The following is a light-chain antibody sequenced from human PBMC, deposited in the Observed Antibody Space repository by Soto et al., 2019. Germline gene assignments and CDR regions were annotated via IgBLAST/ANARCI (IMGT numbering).Light chain of an antibody. CDR1: SGSVSTTSY. Sequence: QSVVTQEPSFSVSPGGTVTLTCGLSSGSVSTTSYPSWYQQTPDQAPRTLIYNTNTRSSGVPDRFSGSILGNKAALTITGAQADDESDYYCVLYMGSGIWVFGGGTKLTVL. CDR2: NTN. V-gene: IGLV8-61*01. CDR3: VLYMGSGIWV. J-gene: IGLJ3*02.